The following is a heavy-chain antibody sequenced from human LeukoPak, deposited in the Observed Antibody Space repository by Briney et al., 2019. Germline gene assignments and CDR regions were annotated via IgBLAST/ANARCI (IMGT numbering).Heavy chain of an antibody. CDR3: ASTDCSSTSCYMSPFDY. J-gene: IGHJ4*02. CDR2: SYYSGST. CDR1: GFTFSSYA. D-gene: IGHD2-2*02. Sequence: PGGSLRLSCAASGFTFSSYAMSWVRQAPGRGLEWIGSSYYSGSTYYNPSLKSRVTISVDTSKNQFSLKLSSVTAADTAVYYCASTDCSSTSCYMSPFDYWGQGTLVTVSS. V-gene: IGHV4-38-2*01.